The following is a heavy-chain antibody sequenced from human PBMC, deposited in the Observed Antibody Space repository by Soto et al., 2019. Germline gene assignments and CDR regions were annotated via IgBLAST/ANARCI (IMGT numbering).Heavy chain of an antibody. J-gene: IGHJ2*01. CDR3: AQTLGLAVAGPGRFDL. CDR1: GGTFSKYA. D-gene: IGHD6-19*01. CDR2: ITPMFGTA. V-gene: IGHV1-69*12. Sequence: QVQLVQSGAEVKKYGSSVKVSCKASGGTFSKYAISWVRQAPGQGLEWMGGITPMFGTANYAQRFQGRVTITADDSTSTDYMQLNRLRSDDTAVYYCAQTLGLAVAGPGRFDLWGRGTLVTVSS.